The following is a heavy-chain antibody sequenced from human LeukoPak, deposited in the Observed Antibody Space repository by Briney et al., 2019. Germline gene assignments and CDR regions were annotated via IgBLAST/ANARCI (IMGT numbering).Heavy chain of an antibody. CDR2: IYYSGST. Sequence: SETLSLTCTVSGGSISSSSYYWGWIRQPPGKGLEWIGSIYYSGSTYHNPSLKSRVTISVDTSKNQFSLKLSSVTAADTAVYYCARHGNYYYDSSGYFTWFDPWGQGTLVTVSS. CDR3: ARHGNYYYDSSGYFTWFDP. CDR1: GGSISSSSYY. D-gene: IGHD3-22*01. V-gene: IGHV4-39*01. J-gene: IGHJ5*02.